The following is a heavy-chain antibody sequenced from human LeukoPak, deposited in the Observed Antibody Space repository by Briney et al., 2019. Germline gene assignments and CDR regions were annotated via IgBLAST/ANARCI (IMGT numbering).Heavy chain of an antibody. CDR1: GFTVSSNY. V-gene: IGHV4-59*02. D-gene: IGHD1-14*01. CDR2: IYYSGST. J-gene: IGHJ6*02. Sequence: GSLRLSCAASGFTVSSNYMSWIRQPPGKGLEWIGYIYYSGSTNYNPSLKSRVTIPVDTSKNQFSLKLSSVTAADTAVYYCARVRTASGYYYGMDVWGQGTTVTVSS. CDR3: ARVRTASGYYYGMDV.